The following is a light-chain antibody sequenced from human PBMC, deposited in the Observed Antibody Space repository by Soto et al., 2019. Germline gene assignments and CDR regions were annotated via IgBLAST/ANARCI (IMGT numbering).Light chain of an antibody. CDR3: QQYNNWWT. V-gene: IGKV3-15*01. Sequence: VMTQSPATLSVSPGERATLSCRASQSVSSSLAWYQQKPGQAPRLLIYGASTRATGIPARFSGSGSGTEFTLTISSLQSEDFDFYYCQQYNNWWTFGQGPKVQIK. J-gene: IGKJ1*01. CDR2: GAS. CDR1: QSVSSS.